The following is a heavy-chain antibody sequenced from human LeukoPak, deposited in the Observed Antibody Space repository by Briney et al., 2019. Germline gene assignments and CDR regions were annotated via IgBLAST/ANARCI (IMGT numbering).Heavy chain of an antibody. CDR2: IYSGDIT. J-gene: IGHJ4*02. D-gene: IGHD5-18*01. CDR3: ARGSGYNYGFPDY. CDR1: GFTVNNNY. V-gene: IGHV3-53*01. Sequence: PGGSLRLSCAASGFTVNNNYMSWVRQAPGKGLEWVPIIYSGDITYYADSVKGRFTISRDNSKNTLYLQMNSLRAEDTAVYYCARGSGYNYGFPDYWGQGTLVTVSS.